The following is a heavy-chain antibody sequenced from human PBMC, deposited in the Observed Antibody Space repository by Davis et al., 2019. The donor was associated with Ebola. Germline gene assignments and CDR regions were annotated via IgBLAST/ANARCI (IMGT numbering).Heavy chain of an antibody. J-gene: IGHJ4*02. D-gene: IGHD6-19*01. CDR3: ASDMAGKFDY. V-gene: IGHV4-4*07. CDR2: IYISGST. CDR1: GGSISNNY. Sequence: PSETLSLTCTVSGGSISNNYWSWIRQPAGKGLEWIGRIYISGSTNYNPSLKSRVTMSVDTSKKQFSLKLGSVTAADTAVYYCASDMAGKFDYWGQGTLVTVSS.